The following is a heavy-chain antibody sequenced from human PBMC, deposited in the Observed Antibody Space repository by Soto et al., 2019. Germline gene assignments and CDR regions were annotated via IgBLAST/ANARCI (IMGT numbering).Heavy chain of an antibody. J-gene: IGHJ3*02. D-gene: IGHD3-9*01. CDR3: ARHTDDILTGNEALDI. CDR2: IYYSGST. Sequence: SETLSLTCTVSGGSISSSSYYWGWIRQPPGKGLEWIGSIYYSGSTYYNPSLKSRVTISVDTSKNQFSLKLSSVTAADTAVYYCARHTDDILTGNEALDIWGQGTVVT. CDR1: GGSISSSSYY. V-gene: IGHV4-39*01.